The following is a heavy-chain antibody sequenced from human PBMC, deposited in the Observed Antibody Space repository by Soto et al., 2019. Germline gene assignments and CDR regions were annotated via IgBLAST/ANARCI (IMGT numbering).Heavy chain of an antibody. CDR2: IYYSGST. Sequence: SETLSLTCTVSGGSISSYYWSWIRQPPGKGLEWIGYIYYSGSTNYNPSLKSRVTISVDASKNQFSLKLSSVTAADTAVYYCARNVWLEGLVHDYWGQGTLVTVS. V-gene: IGHV4-59*01. CDR3: ARNVWLEGLVHDY. CDR1: GGSISSYY. J-gene: IGHJ4*02. D-gene: IGHD3-10*01.